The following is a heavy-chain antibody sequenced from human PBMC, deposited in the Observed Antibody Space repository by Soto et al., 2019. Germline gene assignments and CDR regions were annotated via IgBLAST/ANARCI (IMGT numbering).Heavy chain of an antibody. J-gene: IGHJ4*02. CDR3: AKDGRGSGSHYNSFGY. V-gene: IGHV3-53*01. Sequence: LRLSCAXXXFXXGXNXMSWVRQAPGKGLEXXXXXXXXXXXXXADSVKGRFTVSRDNAKNTLYLQMNSLRAEDTAVYYCAKDGRGSGSHYNSFGYWGQGTLVTVSS. D-gene: IGHD3-10*01. CDR2: XXXXXXX. CDR1: XFXXGXNX.